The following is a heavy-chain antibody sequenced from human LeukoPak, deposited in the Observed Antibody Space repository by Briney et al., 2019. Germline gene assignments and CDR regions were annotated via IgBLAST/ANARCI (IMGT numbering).Heavy chain of an antibody. CDR3: ARDPGSSSFDY. CDR1: GFTFSSFW. V-gene: IGHV3-7*01. CDR2: IDQDGSVS. D-gene: IGHD6-13*01. J-gene: IGHJ4*02. Sequence: GGSLRLSCVASGFTFSSFWMSWVRQAPGKGLEFVANIDQDGSVSNYVDSVKGRFIISRDNAKNSLYLQMDSLRAEDTAVYFCARDPGSSSFDYWGLGTPVTVSS.